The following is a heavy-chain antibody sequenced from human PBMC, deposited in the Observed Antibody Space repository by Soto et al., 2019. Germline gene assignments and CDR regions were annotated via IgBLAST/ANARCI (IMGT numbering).Heavy chain of an antibody. J-gene: IGHJ6*02. D-gene: IGHD3-10*01. CDR3: AKGPSGSGLEMLYHYYGMDV. V-gene: IGHV3-30*18. Sequence: GGSLRLSCAASGFTFSSYGMHWVRQAPGKGLEWVAVISYDGSNKYYADSVKGRFTISRDNSKNTLYLQMNSLRAEDTAVYYCAKGPSGSGLEMLYHYYGMDVWGQGPTVTVSS. CDR1: GFTFSSYG. CDR2: ISYDGSNK.